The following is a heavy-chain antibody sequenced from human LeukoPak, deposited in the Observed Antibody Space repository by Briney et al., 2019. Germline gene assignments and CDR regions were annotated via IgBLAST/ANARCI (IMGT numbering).Heavy chain of an antibody. CDR2: INPNSGNT. V-gene: IGHV1-18*04. Sequence: ASVKVSCKASGYTFTGYYMHWVRQAPGQGLEWMGWINPNSGNTNYAQKLQGRVTMTTDTSTSTAYMELRSLRSDDTAVYYCARDEGEVIAVAGTYSDYWGQGTLVTVSS. D-gene: IGHD6-19*01. J-gene: IGHJ4*02. CDR1: GYTFTGYY. CDR3: ARDEGEVIAVAGTYSDY.